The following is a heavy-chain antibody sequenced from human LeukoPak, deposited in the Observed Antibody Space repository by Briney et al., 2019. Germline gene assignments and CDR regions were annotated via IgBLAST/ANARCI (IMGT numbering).Heavy chain of an antibody. D-gene: IGHD3-10*01. V-gene: IGHV4-59*01. J-gene: IGHJ3*02. CDR2: IYYSGTT. CDR3: ARDRVDTGAFDI. Sequence: SETLSLTCTVSGGSISSYYWSWMRQPPGKGLEWIGYIYYSGTTKYNPSLKSRVTISVDTSKNQFSLKLSSVTAADTAVYYCARDRVDTGAFDIWGQGTMVTVSS. CDR1: GGSISSYY.